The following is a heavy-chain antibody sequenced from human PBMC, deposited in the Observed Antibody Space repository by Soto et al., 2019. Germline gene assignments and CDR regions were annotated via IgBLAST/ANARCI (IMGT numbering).Heavy chain of an antibody. V-gene: IGHV4-4*02. J-gene: IGHJ6*02. CDR3: ARVPLGYCSSNSCQKSYYYYYGMDV. Sequence: SETLSLTCAVSGGSISSSNWWSWVRQPPGKGLEWIGEIYHSGSTNYNPSLKSRVTISVDKSKNQFSLKLSSVTAADTAVYYCARVPLGYCSSNSCQKSYYYYYGMDVWGQGTKVTVYS. D-gene: IGHD2-2*01. CDR2: IYHSGST. CDR1: GGSISSSNW.